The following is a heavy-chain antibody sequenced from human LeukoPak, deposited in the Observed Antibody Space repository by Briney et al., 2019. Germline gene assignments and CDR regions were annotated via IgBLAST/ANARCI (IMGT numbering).Heavy chain of an antibody. CDR2: IRYDGSIK. CDR3: AKPVQRGVYNWNYLGWFDP. J-gene: IGHJ5*02. CDR1: GFTFSSYG. Sequence: GGSLRLSCAASGFTFSSYGLHWVRQAPGKGLEWVAFIRYDGSIKYYADSVKDRFTISRDNSKSTLYLQMHSLRAEDTAVYYCAKPVQRGVYNWNYLGWFDPWGLGTLVTVSS. V-gene: IGHV3-30*02. D-gene: IGHD1-7*01.